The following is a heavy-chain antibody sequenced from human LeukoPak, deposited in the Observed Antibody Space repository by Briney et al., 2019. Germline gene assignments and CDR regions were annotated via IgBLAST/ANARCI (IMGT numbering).Heavy chain of an antibody. CDR1: GFTFSSYA. D-gene: IGHD6-13*01. J-gene: IGHJ4*02. CDR2: ISYDGSNK. CDR3: ARDWIGASAGLRWGDY. V-gene: IGHV3-30*04. Sequence: GGSLRLSCAASGFTFSSYAMHWVRQAPGKGLEWVALISYDGSNKYHADSVKGRFTISRDNSKNTLYLQMNSLRAEDTAVYYCARDWIGASAGLRWGDYWGQGTLVIVSS.